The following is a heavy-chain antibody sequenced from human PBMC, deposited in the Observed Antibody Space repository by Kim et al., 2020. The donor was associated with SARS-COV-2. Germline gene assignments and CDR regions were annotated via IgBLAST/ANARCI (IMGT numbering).Heavy chain of an antibody. J-gene: IGHJ5*02. V-gene: IGHV4-34*01. Sequence: SETLSLTCAVYGGSFSGYYWSWIRQPPGKGLEWMGEINLSESTNYNPSLKSRVTISVDTSKNQFSLKLSSVTAADTAVYYCARGRIAARRGWFDPWGQGTLVTVSS. CDR3: ARGRIAARRGWFDP. CDR2: INLSEST. D-gene: IGHD6-13*01. CDR1: GGSFSGYY.